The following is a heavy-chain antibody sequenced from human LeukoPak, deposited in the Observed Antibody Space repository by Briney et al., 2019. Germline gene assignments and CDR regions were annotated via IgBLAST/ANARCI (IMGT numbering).Heavy chain of an antibody. V-gene: IGHV4-39*07. CDR3: ARDRCSGGTCSDAYDV. D-gene: IGHD2-15*01. Sequence: PSETLSLTCTVSGGSISSSSYYWGWIRQPPGKGLEWIGSIYYSGSTYYNPSLKSRVSISVDTSKNQFSPKLTSVTAADTAVYFCARDRCSGGTCSDAYDVWGQGTKVTVSS. J-gene: IGHJ3*01. CDR2: IYYSGST. CDR1: GGSISSSSYY.